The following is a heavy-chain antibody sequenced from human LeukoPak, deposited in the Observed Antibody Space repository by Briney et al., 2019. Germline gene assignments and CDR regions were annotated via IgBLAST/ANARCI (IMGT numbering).Heavy chain of an antibody. CDR3: ARDVGVRLWSGYDNWFDP. D-gene: IGHD3-3*01. CDR2: IIPILGIA. J-gene: IGHJ5*02. CDR1: GGTFSSYA. Sequence: GASVKVSCKASGGTFSSYAISWVRQAPGQGLEWMGRIIPILGIANYAQKFQGRVTMTTDTSTSTAYMELRSLRSDDTAVYYCARDVGVRLWSGYDNWFDPWGQGTLVTVSS. V-gene: IGHV1-69*04.